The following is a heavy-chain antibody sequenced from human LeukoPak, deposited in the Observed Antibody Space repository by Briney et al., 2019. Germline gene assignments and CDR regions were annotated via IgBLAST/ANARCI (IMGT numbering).Heavy chain of an antibody. J-gene: IGHJ6*02. Sequence: ASVKVSCKASGYTFTSYSVHWVRQAPGQGLDWMGIINPSGGSTSYAQKFHGRVTMTRDTSTSTVYMQLSSLRSEDTAVYYCARAISPVAYYGMDVWGQGTTVTVSS. V-gene: IGHV1-46*01. D-gene: IGHD3-3*01. CDR1: GYTFTSYS. CDR3: ARAISPVAYYGMDV. CDR2: INPSGGST.